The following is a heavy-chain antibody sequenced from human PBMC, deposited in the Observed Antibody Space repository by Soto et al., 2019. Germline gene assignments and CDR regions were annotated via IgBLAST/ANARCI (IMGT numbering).Heavy chain of an antibody. CDR3: GRLAVSCGAGGCFSLNCFDP. V-gene: IGHV4-59*04. D-gene: IGHD2-15*01. CDR2: IYYTGTT. J-gene: IGHJ5*02. Sequence: SETLSLTCAVYGGSISGYFWAWIRQPPGKGLEWIGHIYYTGTTVYNPSLKSRVTASVDTSRNQFSLRLTSVTAADTAVYHCGRLAVSCGAGGCFSLNCFDPWGQGTLVTVSS. CDR1: GGSISGYF.